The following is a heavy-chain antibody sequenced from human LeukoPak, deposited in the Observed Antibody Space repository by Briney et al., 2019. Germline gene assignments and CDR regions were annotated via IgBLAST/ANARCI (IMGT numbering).Heavy chain of an antibody. Sequence: ASVKVSCKVFGYTLTELSMHWVRQAPGKGLEWMGGFDPEDGETIYAQKFQGRVTMTEDTSTDTAYMELSSLRSEDTAVYYCALYCSGGSCYSYFDYWGQGTLVTVSS. CDR1: GYTLTELS. CDR3: ALYCSGGSCYSYFDY. V-gene: IGHV1-24*01. J-gene: IGHJ4*02. CDR2: FDPEDGET. D-gene: IGHD2-15*01.